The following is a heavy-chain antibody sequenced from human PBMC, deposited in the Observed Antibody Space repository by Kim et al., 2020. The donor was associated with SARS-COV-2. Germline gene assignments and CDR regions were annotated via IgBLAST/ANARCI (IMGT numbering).Heavy chain of an antibody. D-gene: IGHD3-22*01. CDR3: ARGVSSAWTLRAWFDP. J-gene: IGHJ5*02. Sequence: SETLSLTCVVSGAAISSSSCWSWVRQPPGKGLEWNGEVDHSGTTSYNVSLKSRVTISVDKSKNQFSLRLNSVSAADTAVYYCARGVSSAWTLRAWFDPWG. CDR2: VDHSGTT. CDR1: GAAISSSSC. V-gene: IGHV4-4*02.